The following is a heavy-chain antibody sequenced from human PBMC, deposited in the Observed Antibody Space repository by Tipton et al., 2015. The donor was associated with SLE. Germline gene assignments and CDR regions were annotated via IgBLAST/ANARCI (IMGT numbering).Heavy chain of an antibody. J-gene: IGHJ4*02. Sequence: TLSLTCTVSGDSISSGSHYWSWIRQHPGKGLEWIGYIYNSESIYYNPSLKSRITISLDASQNQFSLNLSSVTAADTAVYYCARGGVGGYDYFDYWGQGTLIAVSS. CDR2: IYNSESI. CDR3: ARGGVGGYDYFDY. CDR1: GDSISSGSHY. V-gene: IGHV4-31*03. D-gene: IGHD5-12*01.